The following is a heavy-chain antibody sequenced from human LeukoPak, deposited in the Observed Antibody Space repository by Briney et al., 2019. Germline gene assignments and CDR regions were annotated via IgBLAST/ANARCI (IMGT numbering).Heavy chain of an antibody. V-gene: IGHV4-39*01. J-gene: IGHJ4*02. CDR1: GGSISSATYY. Sequence: SPTLSPTCTVAGGSISSATYYSGWIRQPPGKGLEWISSIDYSASTSYNPSLKSRVTISVDTTKTQFSLRLDPVTPADTAVYYCARNASDSGTSYFDYWGQGTLVTVSS. CDR2: IDYSAST. D-gene: IGHD1-26*01. CDR3: ARNASDSGTSYFDY.